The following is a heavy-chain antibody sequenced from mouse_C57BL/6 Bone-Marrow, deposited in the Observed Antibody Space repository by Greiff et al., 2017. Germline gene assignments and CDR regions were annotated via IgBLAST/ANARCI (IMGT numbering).Heavy chain of an antibody. J-gene: IGHJ1*03. D-gene: IGHD2-3*01. CDR2: IYPGDGDT. Sequence: QVQLQQSGAELVKPGASVKISCKASGYAFSSYWMNWVKQRPGKGLEWIGQIYPGDGDTNSNGKFKGKATLTADKSSSTAYMQLSSLTSEDSAVYFCARDGYHWYFYVWGTGTTVTVSS. CDR3: ARDGYHWYFYV. CDR1: GYAFSSYW. V-gene: IGHV1-80*01.